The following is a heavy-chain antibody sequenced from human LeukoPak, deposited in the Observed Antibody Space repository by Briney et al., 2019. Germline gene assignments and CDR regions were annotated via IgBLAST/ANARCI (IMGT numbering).Heavy chain of an antibody. D-gene: IGHD6-19*01. Sequence: KPSETLSLTCTVSGGSISSYYWSWIRQPPGKGLEWIGYIYYSGSTNYNPSLKSRVTISVDTSKNQFSLKLSSVTAADTAVYYCARAVWLGIDYWGQGTLVTVSS. J-gene: IGHJ4*02. CDR3: ARAVWLGIDY. CDR1: GGSISSYY. CDR2: IYYSGST. V-gene: IGHV4-59*12.